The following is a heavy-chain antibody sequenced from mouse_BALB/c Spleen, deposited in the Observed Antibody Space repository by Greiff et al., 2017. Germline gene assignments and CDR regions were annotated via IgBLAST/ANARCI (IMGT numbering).Heavy chain of an antibody. D-gene: IGHD1-3*01. V-gene: IGHV1-54*01. CDR1: GYAFTNYL. CDR3: ARSGNSYYYAMDY. Sequence: VKLMESGAELVRPGTSVKVSCKASGYAFTNYLIEWVKQRPGQGLEWIGVINPGSGGTNYNEKFKGKATLTADKSSSTAYMQLSSLTSDDSAVYFCARSGNSYYYAMDYWGQGTSVTVSS. CDR2: INPGSGGT. J-gene: IGHJ4*01.